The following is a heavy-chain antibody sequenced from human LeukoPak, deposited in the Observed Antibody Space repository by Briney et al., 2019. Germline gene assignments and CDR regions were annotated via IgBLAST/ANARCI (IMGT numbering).Heavy chain of an antibody. D-gene: IGHD3-22*01. CDR3: ARAYYYDSSGIPSNAFDI. J-gene: IGHJ3*02. CDR1: GYTFTNYW. V-gene: IGHV5-51*01. CDR2: IYPGDSNT. Sequence: GESLKISCKGSGYTFTNYWIGWVRQMPGKGLEWMGIIYPGDSNTTYSPSFQGQVTISADKSISTAYLQWSSLKASDTAMYYCARAYYYDSSGIPSNAFDIWGQGTMVTVSS.